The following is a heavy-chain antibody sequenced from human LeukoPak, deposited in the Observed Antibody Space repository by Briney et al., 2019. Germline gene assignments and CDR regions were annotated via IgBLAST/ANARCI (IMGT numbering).Heavy chain of an antibody. D-gene: IGHD2-8*01. V-gene: IGHV3-23*01. CDR1: GEICSDSG. CDR2: INGPGDNP. J-gene: IGHJ4*02. CDR3: AKVTVCYGCYFDY. Sequence: SFRGYPAAGGEICSDSGMTSVGQAPGKKMEWVSTINGPGDNPRYAETVKGRFTISRDNSRNTVFLQMDSLRADDTAIYYCAKVTVCYGCYFDYWGQGILVTVSS.